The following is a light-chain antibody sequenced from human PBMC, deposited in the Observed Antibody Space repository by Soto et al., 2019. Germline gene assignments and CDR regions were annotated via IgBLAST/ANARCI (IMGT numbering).Light chain of an antibody. CDR1: QSVGRNY. CDR3: QQYAESPLT. Sequence: PGESASLYCRASQSVGRNYLAWFQHKPGQAPRLVIYDASNRATGVPDRFSGSGSGTDFTLTVTRLEPEDFAVYYCQQYAESPLTFGGGTKVDIK. CDR2: DAS. J-gene: IGKJ4*01. V-gene: IGKV3-20*01.